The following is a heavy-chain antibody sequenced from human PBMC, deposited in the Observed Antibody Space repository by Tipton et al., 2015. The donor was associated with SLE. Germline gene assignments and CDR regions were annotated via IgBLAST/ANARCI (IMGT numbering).Heavy chain of an antibody. J-gene: IGHJ5*02. CDR2: IYTTGTT. Sequence: TLSLTCTVSGASTNRGSHYWSWVRQPAGKGLEWIGLIYTTGTTNYRPSLSSRVTISLDTSKNQVSLNLRSVTAADTAGYYCATDYSGFNWFDPWGQGTLVTVSS. V-gene: IGHV4-61*02. D-gene: IGHD1-26*01. CDR3: ATDYSGFNWFDP. CDR1: GASTNRGSHY.